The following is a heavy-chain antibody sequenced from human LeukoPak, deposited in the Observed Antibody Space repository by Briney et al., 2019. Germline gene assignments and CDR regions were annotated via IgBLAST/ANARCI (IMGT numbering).Heavy chain of an antibody. CDR1: GFTFSDYY. D-gene: IGHD5-18*01. J-gene: IGHJ4*02. CDR3: AKGDTAILED. CDR2: ISGSGGST. Sequence: GGSLRLSCAASGFTFSDYYMSWIRQAPGKGLEWVSAISGSGGSTYYADSVKGRFTISRDNSKNTLYLQTNSLRAEDTAVYYCAKGDTAILEDWGQGTLVTVSS. V-gene: IGHV3-23*01.